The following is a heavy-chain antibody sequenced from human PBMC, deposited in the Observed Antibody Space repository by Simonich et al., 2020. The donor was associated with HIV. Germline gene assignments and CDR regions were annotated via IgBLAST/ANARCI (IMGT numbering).Heavy chain of an antibody. CDR2: IKPNLGGT. J-gene: IGHJ4*02. CDR3: ASGMMGFDY. V-gene: IGHV1-2*06. Sequence: QVQLVQSGAEVKKPGASVKVSCKASGYSFTGFYMHWVRQAPGQGLEGLGRIKPNLGGTDYAQNCQGRVTLTSDTSISTAYMELSGLRSDDTAVYYCASGMMGFDYWGQGTLVTVSS. CDR1: GYSFTGFY. D-gene: IGHD3-16*01.